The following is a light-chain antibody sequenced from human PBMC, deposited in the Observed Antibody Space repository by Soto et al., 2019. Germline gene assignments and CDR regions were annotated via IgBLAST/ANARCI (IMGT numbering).Light chain of an antibody. Sequence: EIVLTQSPGTLSLSPGERATLSCRASQGVSSSYLAWYQQKPGQPPRLLIYGASSRATGIPDRFSGSGSGTDFPLTITRLEPEDFAGYYCEHYRTSFGGGTKVELK. J-gene: IGKJ4*01. V-gene: IGKV3-20*01. CDR3: EHYRTS. CDR1: QGVSSSY. CDR2: GAS.